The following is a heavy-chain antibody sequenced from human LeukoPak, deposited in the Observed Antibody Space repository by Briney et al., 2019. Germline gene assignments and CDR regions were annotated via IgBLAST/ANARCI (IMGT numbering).Heavy chain of an antibody. D-gene: IGHD6-19*01. Sequence: GGSLRLSCAASGFTFSDYYMSWIRQAPGKGLVWVSRINSDGSSTSYADSVKGRFTISRDNAKNTLYLQMNSLRAEDTAVYYCARMRGSSGWGYYYYYMDVWGKGTTVTISS. CDR1: GFTFSDYY. V-gene: IGHV3-74*01. CDR2: INSDGSST. J-gene: IGHJ6*03. CDR3: ARMRGSSGWGYYYYYMDV.